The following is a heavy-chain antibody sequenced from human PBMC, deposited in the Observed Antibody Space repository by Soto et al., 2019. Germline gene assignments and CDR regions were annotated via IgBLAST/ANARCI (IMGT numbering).Heavy chain of an antibody. V-gene: IGHV3-66*01. CDR2: IYSGGST. D-gene: IGHD5-12*01. CDR1: GFTVSSNY. CDR3: ARCRAWTKLYYYYYMDV. Sequence: GGSLRLSCAASGFTVSSNYMSWVRQAPGKGLEWVSVIYSGGSTYYADSVKGRFTISRDNSKNTLYLQMNSLRAEDTAVYYCARCRAWTKLYYYYYMDVWGKGTTVTVSS. J-gene: IGHJ6*03.